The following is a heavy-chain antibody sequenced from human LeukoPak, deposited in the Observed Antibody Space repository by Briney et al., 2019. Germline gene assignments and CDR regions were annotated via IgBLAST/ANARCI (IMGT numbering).Heavy chain of an antibody. J-gene: IGHJ4*02. CDR2: INHSGST. Sequence: SETLSLTCAVYGGSFSGYYWSWIRQPPGKGLEWIGEINHSGSTNYNPSLKSRVTISVDTPKNQFSLKLSSVTAADTAVYYCASAYYVWGSYRRRNFDYWGQGTLVTVSS. V-gene: IGHV4-34*01. D-gene: IGHD3-16*02. CDR3: ASAYYVWGSYRRRNFDY. CDR1: GGSFSGYY.